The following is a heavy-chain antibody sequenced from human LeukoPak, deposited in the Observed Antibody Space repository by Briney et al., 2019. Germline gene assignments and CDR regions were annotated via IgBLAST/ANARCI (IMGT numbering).Heavy chain of an antibody. CDR1: GYTFTSYG. CDR2: ISDYNGNT. CDR3: ARRSYVWGNYRSDDAFDI. V-gene: IGHV1-18*01. D-gene: IGHD3-16*02. J-gene: IGHJ3*02. Sequence: ASVKVSCKACGYTFTSYGISWVRQAPGQGLEWMGWISDYNGNTNYAQKLQGRVTMTTDTSTSTAYMELRSLRSDDTDVYYCARRSYVWGNYRSDDAFDIWGQGTMVTVSS.